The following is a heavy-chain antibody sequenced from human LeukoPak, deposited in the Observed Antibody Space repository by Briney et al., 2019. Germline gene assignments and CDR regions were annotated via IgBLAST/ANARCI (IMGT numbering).Heavy chain of an antibody. D-gene: IGHD6-6*01. V-gene: IGHV1-18*01. CDR1: GYTFTSYG. J-gene: IGHJ4*02. CDR2: ISAYNGNT. CDR3: ARCIAARRYFQGELDY. Sequence: ASVKVSCKASGYTFTSYGISWMRQAPGQGLEWMGWISAYNGNTNYAQKLQGRVTMTTDTSTSTAYMELRSLRSDDTAVYYCARCIAARRYFQGELDYWGQGTLVTVSS.